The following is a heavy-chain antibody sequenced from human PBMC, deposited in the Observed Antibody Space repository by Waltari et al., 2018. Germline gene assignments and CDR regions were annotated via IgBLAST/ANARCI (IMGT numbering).Heavy chain of an antibody. D-gene: IGHD4-17*01. V-gene: IGHV3-74*01. CDR3: AILRSTNYGANSPWFDP. CDR2: INADGRST. Sequence: EVQLVESGGGFVQPGGSLRLSCSASGFTFSTYWMHWVRQAPGKGLVWVSRINADGRSTSYADSVQGRFTISRDNAKNTLYLQMSSLRAEDTAVYYCAILRSTNYGANSPWFDPWGQGTLVTVSS. J-gene: IGHJ5*02. CDR1: GFTFSTYW.